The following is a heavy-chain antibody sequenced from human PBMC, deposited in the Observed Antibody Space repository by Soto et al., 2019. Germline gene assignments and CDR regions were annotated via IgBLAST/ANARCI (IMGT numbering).Heavy chain of an antibody. CDR1: GYTFTSYA. CDR3: ESERFLEWFRGGYYYGMDV. V-gene: IGHV1-3*05. J-gene: IGHJ6*02. D-gene: IGHD3-3*01. Sequence: QVQLVQSGAEEKKPGASVKVSCKASGYTFTSYAMHWVRQAPGQRLEWMGWINAGNGNTKYSQKFQGRVTITRDTSARTAYMELSSLRSEDTAVYYCESERFLEWFRGGYYYGMDVWGQGTTVTVSS. CDR2: INAGNGNT.